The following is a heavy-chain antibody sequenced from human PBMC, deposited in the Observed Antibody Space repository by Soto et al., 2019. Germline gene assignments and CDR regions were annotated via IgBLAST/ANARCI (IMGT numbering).Heavy chain of an antibody. D-gene: IGHD6-13*01. J-gene: IGHJ4*02. CDR2: ITPIFGTT. V-gene: IGHV1-69*01. CDR3: ARGGMPGPYSSSPTAD. CDR1: GATSTSYP. Sequence: QVQLVQSGAEVKKPGSSVKVSCKASGATSTSYPISGVRQAPGKGLGGMGGITPIFGTTNYAQKFQGRVTITADESTSTAYMELSSLRSEDTAVYYCARGGMPGPYSSSPTADWGQGTLVTVSS.